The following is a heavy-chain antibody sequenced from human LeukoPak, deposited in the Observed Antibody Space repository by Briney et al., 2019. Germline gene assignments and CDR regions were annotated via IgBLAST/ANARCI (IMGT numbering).Heavy chain of an antibody. CDR2: INSDGSST. J-gene: IGHJ4*02. D-gene: IGHD5-12*01. CDR3: ARETNSGYVY. Sequence: GGSLRLSCAASGFTFSSYWMHWVRQAPGKRLVWVSRINSDGSSTSYADSVKGRFTISRDNAKNTLYLQMNSLRAEDTAVYYCARETNSGYVYWGQGTLVTVSS. V-gene: IGHV3-74*01. CDR1: GFTFSSYW.